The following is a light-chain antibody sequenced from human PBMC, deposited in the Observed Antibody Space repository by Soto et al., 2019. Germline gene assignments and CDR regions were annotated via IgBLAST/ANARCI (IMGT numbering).Light chain of an antibody. CDR2: AAS. Sequence: DIQMTQSPSSLSASVGDRVTITCRASQSISSYLHWYQQKPGKALKLLIYAASSLQSGVPSRFSGSGSGTDFTLTISSLQPEDFATYYCQQSYSTLLYTFGQGTKVDIK. CDR1: QSISSY. V-gene: IGKV1-39*01. J-gene: IGKJ2*01. CDR3: QQSYSTLLYT.